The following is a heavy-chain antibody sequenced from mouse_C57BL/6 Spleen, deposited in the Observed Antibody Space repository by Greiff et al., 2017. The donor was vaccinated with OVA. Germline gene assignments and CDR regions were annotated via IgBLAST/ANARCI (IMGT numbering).Heavy chain of an antibody. CDR3: TRGDYYGNFYAMDY. D-gene: IGHD2-1*01. CDR1: GYTFTDYE. V-gene: IGHV1-15*01. J-gene: IGHJ4*01. Sequence: VKLQESGAELVRPGASVTLSCKASGYTFTDYEMHWVKQTPVHGLEWIGAIDPETGGTAYNQKFKGKAILTADKSSSTAYMELRSLTSEDSAVYYCTRGDYYGNFYAMDYWGQGTSVTVSS. CDR2: IDPETGGT.